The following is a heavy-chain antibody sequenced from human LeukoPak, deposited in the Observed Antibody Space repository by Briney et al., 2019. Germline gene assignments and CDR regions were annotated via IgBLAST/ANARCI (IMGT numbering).Heavy chain of an antibody. V-gene: IGHV4-39*07. J-gene: IGHJ4*02. CDR2: IYYSGST. D-gene: IGHD3-22*01. Sequence: SETLSLTCTVSGGSISSSSYYWGWIRQPPGKGLEWIGSIYYSGSTYYNPSLKSRVTISVDTSKNQFSLKLSSVTAADTAVYYCRGGGRDYYDSSGYYDYWGQGTLVTVSS. CDR1: GGSISSSSYY. CDR3: RGGGRDYYDSSGYYDY.